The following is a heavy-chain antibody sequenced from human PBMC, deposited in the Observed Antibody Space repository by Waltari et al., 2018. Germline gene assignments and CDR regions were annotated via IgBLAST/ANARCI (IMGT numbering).Heavy chain of an antibody. CDR3: AADRGVGLYFDY. J-gene: IGHJ4*02. V-gene: IGHV4-4*02. Sequence: QVQLQESGPGLVKPSGTLSLTCAVSGDSISSKYWWSWVRQSPRKGLEWIGEIYHSGKTYYNPSLKSRVTISVDKSKNQFSLNLSSVTAADTAVYYCAADRGVGLYFDYWGQGTLVTVSS. D-gene: IGHD2-8*02. CDR1: GDSISSKYW. CDR2: IYHSGKT.